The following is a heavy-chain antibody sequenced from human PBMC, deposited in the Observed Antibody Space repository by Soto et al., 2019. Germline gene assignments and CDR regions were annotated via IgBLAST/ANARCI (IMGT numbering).Heavy chain of an antibody. CDR1: GFTFSSYS. D-gene: IGHD2-2*01. CDR2: ISSSSSYI. Sequence: PGGSLRLSCAASGFTFSSYSMNWVRQAPGKGLEWVSSISSSSSYIYYADSVKGRFTISRDNAKNSLYLQMNSLRAEDTAVYYCARGFYCSSTSCYGFDYWGQGTLVTVSS. V-gene: IGHV3-21*01. CDR3: ARGFYCSSTSCYGFDY. J-gene: IGHJ4*02.